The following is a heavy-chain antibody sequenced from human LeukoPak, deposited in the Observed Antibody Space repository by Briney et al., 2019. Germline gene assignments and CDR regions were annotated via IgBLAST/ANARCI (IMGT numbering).Heavy chain of an antibody. J-gene: IGHJ4*02. V-gene: IGHV4-59*08. D-gene: IGHD5-24*01. CDR3: ARYRDGYTFDY. CDR1: GGSFSGYY. Sequence: PSETLSLTCAVYGGSFSGYYWSWIRQPPGKGLEWIGYIYYSGSTNYNPSLKSRVTISVDTSKNQFSLKLSSVTAADTAVYYCARYRDGYTFDYWGQGTLVTVSS. CDR2: IYYSGST.